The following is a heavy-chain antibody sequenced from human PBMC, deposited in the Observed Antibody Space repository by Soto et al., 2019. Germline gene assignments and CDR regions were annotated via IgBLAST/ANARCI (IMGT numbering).Heavy chain of an antibody. CDR3: ARGITMVRGVIIRYYYYGMDV. Sequence: PSQTLSLTCVISGDSVSSNSAAWNWIRQSPSRGLEWLGRTYYRSKWYNDYAVSVKSRITINPDTSKNQFSLQLNSVTPEDTAVYYCARGITMVRGVIIRYYYYGMDVWGQGTTVTVSS. CDR1: GDSVSSNSAA. J-gene: IGHJ6*02. V-gene: IGHV6-1*01. CDR2: TYYRSKWYN. D-gene: IGHD3-10*01.